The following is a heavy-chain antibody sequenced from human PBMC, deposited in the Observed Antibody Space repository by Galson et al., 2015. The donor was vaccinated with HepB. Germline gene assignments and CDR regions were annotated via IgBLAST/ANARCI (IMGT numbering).Heavy chain of an antibody. Sequence: SLRLSCAASGFTFSSYSMNWVRQAPGKGLEWVSSISSSSSYIYYADSVKGRFTISRDNAKNSLYLQMNSLRAEDTAVYYCARDSGRIIQLWSGKPFDYWGQGTLVTVSS. CDR2: ISSSSSYI. CDR3: ARDSGRIIQLWSGKPFDY. J-gene: IGHJ4*02. D-gene: IGHD5-18*01. CDR1: GFTFSSYS. V-gene: IGHV3-21*01.